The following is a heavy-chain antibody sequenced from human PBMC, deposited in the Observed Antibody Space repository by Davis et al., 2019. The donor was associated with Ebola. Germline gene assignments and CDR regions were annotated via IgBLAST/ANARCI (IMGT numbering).Heavy chain of an antibody. CDR1: GYTFTSYG. D-gene: IGHD3-10*01. CDR3: ARGIWFGELLNYYYGMDV. Sequence: ASVKVSCKASGYTFTSYGISWVRQAPGQGLEWMGWISAYNGNTNYAQKLQGRVTMTTDTSTSTAYMELSSLRSEDTAVYYCARGIWFGELLNYYYGMDVWGKGTTVTVSS. CDR2: ISAYNGNT. V-gene: IGHV1-18*01. J-gene: IGHJ6*04.